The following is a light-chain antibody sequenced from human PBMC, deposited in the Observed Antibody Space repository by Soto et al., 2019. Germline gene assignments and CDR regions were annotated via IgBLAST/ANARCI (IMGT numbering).Light chain of an antibody. V-gene: IGKV3-15*01. CDR1: QSVSSN. CDR2: GAS. J-gene: IGKJ2*01. Sequence: EIVMTQSPATLSVSPGERATLSCRASQSVSSNLAWYQQKPGQAPRLLIYGASTRATGSPARFSGSGSGTEFTLTISSLQSEDFAVYYCQQYNNWPPRYTCGQGTKLEIK. CDR3: QQYNNWPPRYT.